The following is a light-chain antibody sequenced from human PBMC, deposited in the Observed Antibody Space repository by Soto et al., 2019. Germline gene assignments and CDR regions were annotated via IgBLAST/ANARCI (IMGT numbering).Light chain of an antibody. J-gene: IGKJ1*01. Sequence: DIPMTQSPSSLSASVGDRVTITCRASQYISTYLIWYQQQPGKAPKLLVFSASRLQSGVPSRFSGSGSGTDFTLTISSLQPEDFAIYYCQQSYSSPWTFGQGTKVEIK. CDR1: QYISTY. CDR3: QQSYSSPWT. CDR2: SAS. V-gene: IGKV1-39*01.